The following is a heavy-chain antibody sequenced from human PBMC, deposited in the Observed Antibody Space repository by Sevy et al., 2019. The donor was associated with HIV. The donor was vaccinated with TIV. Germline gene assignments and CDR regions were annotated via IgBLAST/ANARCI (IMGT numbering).Heavy chain of an antibody. CDR1: GFTFSSYG. D-gene: IGHD3-9*01. Sequence: GGSLRLSCAASGFTFSSYGFHWVRQAPGKGLGWVSFIFHGGSDEYYADFVKGRFTISRDNSKSTLYLQMNSLRTEDTAVYYCASDILTGSDYWGQGTLVTVSS. V-gene: IGHV3-30*02. CDR3: ASDILTGSDY. CDR2: IFHGGSDE. J-gene: IGHJ4*02.